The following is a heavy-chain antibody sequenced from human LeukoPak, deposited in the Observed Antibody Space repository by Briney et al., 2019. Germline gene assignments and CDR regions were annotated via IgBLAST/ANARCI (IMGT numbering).Heavy chain of an antibody. J-gene: IGHJ3*02. V-gene: IGHV3-30*18. CDR2: ISYDGSNK. CDR3: AKVGCSGGSCYSSDAFDI. CDR1: GFTFSSYG. D-gene: IGHD2-15*01. Sequence: GGSLRLSCAASGFTFSSYGMHWVRQAPGKGLEWVAVISYDGSNKYYADSVKGRFTISRDNSKNTLYLQMNSLRAEDTAVYYCAKVGCSGGSCYSSDAFDIWGQGTMVTVS.